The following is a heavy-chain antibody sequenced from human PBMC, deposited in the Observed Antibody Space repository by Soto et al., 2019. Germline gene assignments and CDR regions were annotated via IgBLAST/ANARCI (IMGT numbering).Heavy chain of an antibody. J-gene: IGHJ4*02. CDR3: AREVESYFNY. CDR2: ISSSSSYT. Sequence: GGSLRLSCAASGFTFSNYYMSWIRQAPGKGLEWVSYISSSSSYTNYADSVKGRFTISRDNAKNSLYLQMNSLRAEDTAVYYCAREVESYFNYWGQGTLVTVSS. CDR1: GFTFSNYY. V-gene: IGHV3-11*06.